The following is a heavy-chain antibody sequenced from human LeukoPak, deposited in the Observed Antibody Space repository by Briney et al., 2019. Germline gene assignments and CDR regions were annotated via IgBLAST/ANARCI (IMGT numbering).Heavy chain of an antibody. J-gene: IGHJ5*02. D-gene: IGHD2-2*01. V-gene: IGHV1-2*02. Sequence: ASVKVSCKASGYTFTGYYMHWVRQAPGQGLEWRGWINPNSGGTNYAQKFQGRVTVTRDTSISTAYMELSRLRSDDTAVYYCARKVVPAATAGWFDPWGRGTLVTVSS. CDR3: ARKVVPAATAGWFDP. CDR1: GYTFTGYY. CDR2: INPNSGGT.